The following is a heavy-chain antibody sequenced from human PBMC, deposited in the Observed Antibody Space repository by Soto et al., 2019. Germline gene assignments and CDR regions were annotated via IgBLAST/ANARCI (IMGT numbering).Heavy chain of an antibody. CDR1: GFTFNSAW. J-gene: IGHJ4*02. CDR2: MTSMTNGGRV. D-gene: IGHD3-10*01. V-gene: IGHV3-15*01. Sequence: EVQLVESGGDLVKPGGSLRLSCAASGFTFNSAWLSWVRQAPGKGLEWVAYMTSMTNGGRVYYAAAVKGRFTISRDESTNTLYLQMNNLETEDTAVYYCSTTSGNVDLDQGTLVTVSS. CDR3: STTSGNVD.